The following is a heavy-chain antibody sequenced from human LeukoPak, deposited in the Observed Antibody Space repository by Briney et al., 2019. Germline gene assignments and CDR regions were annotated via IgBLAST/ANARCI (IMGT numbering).Heavy chain of an antibody. J-gene: IGHJ3*02. CDR1: GFSFSSHG. CDR2: IIGGAGST. Sequence: GGSLRLSCAASGFSFSSHGMSWVRQAPGKGLEWVSGIIGGAGSTYYADSVKGRFTISRDNSKNTLYLQMNSLRAEDTALYYCAKDRRASGWDAFDIWGQGTMVTVS. V-gene: IGHV3-23*01. D-gene: IGHD6-19*01. CDR3: AKDRRASGWDAFDI.